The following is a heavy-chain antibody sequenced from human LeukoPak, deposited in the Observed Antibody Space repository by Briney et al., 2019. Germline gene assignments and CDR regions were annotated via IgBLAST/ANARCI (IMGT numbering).Heavy chain of an antibody. D-gene: IGHD5-18*01. CDR1: GFTFSSYW. Sequence: GGSLRLSCAASGFTFSSYWMSWVRQAPGKGLEWVAVISYDGSNKYYADSVKGRFTISRDNSKNTLYLQMNSLRAEDTAVYYCAKDPDRGYSYGYVDYWGQGTLVTVSS. CDR2: ISYDGSNK. CDR3: AKDPDRGYSYGYVDY. V-gene: IGHV3-30*18. J-gene: IGHJ4*02.